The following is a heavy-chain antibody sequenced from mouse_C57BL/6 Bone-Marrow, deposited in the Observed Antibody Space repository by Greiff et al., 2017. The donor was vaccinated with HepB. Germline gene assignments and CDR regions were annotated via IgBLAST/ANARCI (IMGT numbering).Heavy chain of an antibody. CDR2: IYPRSGNT. V-gene: IGHV1-81*01. CDR1: GYTFTSYG. D-gene: IGHD2-1*01. Sequence: VKLQQSGAELARPGASVKLSCKASGYTFTSYGISWVKQRTGQGLEWIGEIYPRSGNTYYNEKFKGKATLTADKSSSTAYMELRSLTSEDSAVYFCARGNYHPWFAYWGQGTLVTVSA. CDR3: ARGNYHPWFAY. J-gene: IGHJ3*01.